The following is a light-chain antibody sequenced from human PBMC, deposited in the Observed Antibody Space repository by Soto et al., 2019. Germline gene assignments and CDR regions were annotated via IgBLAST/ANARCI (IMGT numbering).Light chain of an antibody. CDR3: SSYTGSSTTV. J-gene: IGLJ3*02. V-gene: IGLV2-14*01. CDR1: SSDIGGYNY. Sequence: QSVLTQPASVSGSPGQSITISCTGTSSDIGGYNYVSWYQQHPGKAPKLMIYDVTNRPSGVSNRFSGSKSGNTASLTISGLQAEDEADYFCSSYTGSSTTVFGGGTKVTVL. CDR2: DVT.